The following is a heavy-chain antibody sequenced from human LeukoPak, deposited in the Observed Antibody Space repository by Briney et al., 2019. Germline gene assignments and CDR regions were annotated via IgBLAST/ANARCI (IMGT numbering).Heavy chain of an antibody. Sequence: GGSLRLSCAASGFTFSSYGMHWVRQAPGKGLEWVAFIRYDGSNKYYADSMEGRFTISRDNSKNTLYLQLNSLRAEDTALYYCARDIDPWGQGTLVTVSS. CDR1: GFTFSSYG. CDR2: IRYDGSNK. CDR3: ARDIDP. V-gene: IGHV3-30*02. J-gene: IGHJ5*02.